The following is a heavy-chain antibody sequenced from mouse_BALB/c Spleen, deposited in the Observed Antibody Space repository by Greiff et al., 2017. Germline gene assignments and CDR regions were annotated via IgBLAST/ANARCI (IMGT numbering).Heavy chain of an antibody. CDR1: GDSITSGY. V-gene: IGHV3-8*02. J-gene: IGHJ1*01. Sequence: DVKLQESGPSLVKPSQTLSLTCSVTGDSITSGYWNWIRKFPGNKLEYMGYISYSGSTYYNPSLKSRISITRDTSKNLYYLQLNSVTTEDTATYYCARKVYYDVNWYFDVWGAGTTVTVSS. CDR3: ARKVYYDVNWYFDV. D-gene: IGHD2-4*01. CDR2: ISYSGST.